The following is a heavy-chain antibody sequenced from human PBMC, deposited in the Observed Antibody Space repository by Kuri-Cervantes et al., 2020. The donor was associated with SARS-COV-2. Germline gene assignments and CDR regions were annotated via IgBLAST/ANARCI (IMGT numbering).Heavy chain of an antibody. Sequence: SCTVSGGSIRSYYWSWIRQPAGKGPEWIGRIYSSGHANYNPSLESRVSMSVDRSKNQFSLEVTSVTAADTALYYCARDIEDGYNRNWFDPWGQGTLVTVSS. CDR3: ARDIEDGYNRNWFDP. CDR1: GGSIRSYY. J-gene: IGHJ5*02. CDR2: IYSSGHA. V-gene: IGHV4-4*07. D-gene: IGHD5-24*01.